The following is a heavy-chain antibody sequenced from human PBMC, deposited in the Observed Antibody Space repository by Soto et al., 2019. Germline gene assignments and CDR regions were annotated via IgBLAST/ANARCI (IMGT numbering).Heavy chain of an antibody. CDR1: GFTFSSYA. CDR3: AFIVGVVAATPTDAFDL. D-gene: IGHD2-15*01. Sequence: EVQLLESGGGLVQPGGSLRLSCAASGFTFSSYAMSWVRQAPGKGLEWVSAISGSGGSTYYADSVKGRFTISRDNSKNQLYMQMNSLRAEDSAVYYCAFIVGVVAATPTDAFDLWGQGTMVTVSS. CDR2: ISGSGGST. V-gene: IGHV3-23*01. J-gene: IGHJ3*01.